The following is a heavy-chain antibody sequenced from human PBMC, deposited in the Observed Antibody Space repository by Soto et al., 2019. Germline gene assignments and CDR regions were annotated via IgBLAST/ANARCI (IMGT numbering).Heavy chain of an antibody. CDR1: GDTFSFYS. V-gene: IGHV1-69*02. D-gene: IGHD3-10*01. CDR3: ATSYGSGYRAFDY. CDR2: VNPILSLS. J-gene: IGHJ4*02. Sequence: QVQLVQSGAEVKRPGSSVKVSCKASGDTFSFYSINWVRQAPGLGLEWMGRVNPILSLSNYAQRFQGRVTMTADKSTSTGCMIISSLRSEDTAIYYCATSYGSGYRAFDYWGQGAQVIVSS.